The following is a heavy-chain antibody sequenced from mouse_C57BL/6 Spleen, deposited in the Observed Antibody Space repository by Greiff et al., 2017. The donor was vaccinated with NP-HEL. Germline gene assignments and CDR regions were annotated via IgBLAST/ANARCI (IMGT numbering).Heavy chain of an antibody. V-gene: IGHV1-7*01. CDR3: ASSSGPYYFDY. CDR1: GYTFTSYW. J-gene: IGHJ2*01. Sequence: QVQLQQSGAELAKPRASVKLSCKASGYTFTSYWMHWVKQRPGQGLEWIGYINPSSGYTKYNQKFKDKATLTEDKSSSTAYMQLSSLTYEDSAVYCCASSSGPYYFDYRGQGTTLTVSS. D-gene: IGHD3-2*02. CDR2: INPSSGYT.